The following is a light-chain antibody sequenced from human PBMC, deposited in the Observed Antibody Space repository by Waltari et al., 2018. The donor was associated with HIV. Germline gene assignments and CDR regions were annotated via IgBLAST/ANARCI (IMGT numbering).Light chain of an antibody. CDR2: DNH. V-gene: IGLV1-51*01. CDR1: SSNIGTNY. CDR3: GAWDSSLSAVV. J-gene: IGLJ2*01. Sequence: QSVLTQPPSVSAPPGQMVTISCSGSSSNIGTNYVSWYQQLPGTAPKLLIYDNHKRPSGIPDRFSGSKSGTSATLGITGLQTGDEADYYCGAWDSSLSAVVFGGGTKLIVL.